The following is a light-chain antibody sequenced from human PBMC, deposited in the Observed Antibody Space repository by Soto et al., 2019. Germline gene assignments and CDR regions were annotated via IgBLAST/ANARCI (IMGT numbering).Light chain of an antibody. J-gene: IGLJ2*01. CDR1: SSNIGNNA. CDR2: YDD. CDR3: AAWDDSLNGRGV. Sequence: QSVLTQPPSVSEAPRQRVTISCSGSSSNIGNNAVNWYQQLPGKAPKLLIYYDDLLPSGVSDRFSGSKSGTSASLAISGLQSEDKADYYCAAWDDSLNGRGVFGGGTKLTVL. V-gene: IGLV1-36*01.